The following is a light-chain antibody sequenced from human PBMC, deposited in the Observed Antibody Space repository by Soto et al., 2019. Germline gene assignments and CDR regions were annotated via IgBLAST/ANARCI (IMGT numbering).Light chain of an antibody. CDR1: QSISSY. V-gene: IGKV1-39*01. Sequence: DIQITQSPSSLSASVGDRVTITCRASQSISSYLNWYQQKPGKAPKLLIYAASSLQSGVPSRFSGSGSGTDFTVTISSLQPEDFATIYCQQTYSTPWTFGQGTKVDIK. CDR2: AAS. CDR3: QQTYSTPWT. J-gene: IGKJ1*01.